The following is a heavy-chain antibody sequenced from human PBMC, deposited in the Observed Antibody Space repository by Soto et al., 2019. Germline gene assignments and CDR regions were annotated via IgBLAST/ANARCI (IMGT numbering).Heavy chain of an antibody. J-gene: IGHJ3*02. CDR1: CGSISSYY. CDR3: ARDREDAFDI. CDR2: IYYSGST. Sequence: PSETLSLTCTVSCGSISSYYWSWIRQPPGKGLEWIGYIYYSGSTNCNPSLKSRVTISVDTSKNQFSLKLSSVTAADTAVYYCARDREDAFDIWGQGTMVTVSS. V-gene: IGHV4-59*01.